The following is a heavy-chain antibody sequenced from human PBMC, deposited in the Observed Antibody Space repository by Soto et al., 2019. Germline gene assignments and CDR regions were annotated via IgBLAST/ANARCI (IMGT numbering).Heavy chain of an antibody. V-gene: IGHV4-59*01. CDR1: GGSISSYY. CDR3: ARDRWFDP. J-gene: IGHJ5*02. CDR2: IYYSGST. Sequence: PSETLSLTCTVSGGSISSYYWSWIRQPPGKGLEWIGYIYYSGSTYYNPSLKSRVTISADTSKNQFSLKLSSVTAADTAVYYCARDRWFDPWGQGTLVTVSS.